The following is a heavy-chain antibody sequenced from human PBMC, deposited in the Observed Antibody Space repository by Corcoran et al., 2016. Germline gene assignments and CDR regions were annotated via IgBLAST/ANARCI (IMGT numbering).Heavy chain of an antibody. D-gene: IGHD6-6*01. CDR1: GYTFTSYG. CDR2: ISAYNGNT. J-gene: IGHJ6*02. Sequence: QVQLVQSGAEVKKPGASVKVSCKASGYTFTSYGISWVRQAPGQGLEWMGWISAYNGNTNYAQQLQGRVTMTTDTSKSTAYMELRSLRSDDTAVYYCARESIAALAYYYYGMDVWGQGTTVTVSS. CDR3: ARESIAALAYYYYGMDV. V-gene: IGHV1-18*01.